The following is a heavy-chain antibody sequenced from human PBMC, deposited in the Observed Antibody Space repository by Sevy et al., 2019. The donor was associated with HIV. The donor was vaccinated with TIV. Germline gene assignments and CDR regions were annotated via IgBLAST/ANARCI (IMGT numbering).Heavy chain of an antibody. J-gene: IGHJ4*02. D-gene: IGHD3-10*01. CDR1: GFTFSSYA. V-gene: IGHV3-23*01. CDR2: ISGSGGST. CDR3: AKEVGKYYYGSGSTFDY. Sequence: GGSLRLSCAASGFTFSSYAMSWVRQAPGKGLEWVSAISGSGGSTYYADSVKGRFTISRDNSKNTLYLQMNSLRAEDTAVYYCAKEVGKYYYGSGSTFDYWGQGTLVTVSS.